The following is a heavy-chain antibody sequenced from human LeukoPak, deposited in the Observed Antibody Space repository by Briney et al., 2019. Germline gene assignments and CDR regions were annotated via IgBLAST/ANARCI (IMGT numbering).Heavy chain of an antibody. V-gene: IGHV1-3*01. CDR2: INVATGNT. D-gene: IGHD3-9*01. Sequence: GASVKVSCKASGYTFNTYAIQWVRQAPGQGLEGVGWINVATGNTKYSQKFQDRLTISRDTSASIAYMELSRLRAEDTAVYFCAREHDVLTGFGFDYWGQGPPVTVSS. CDR1: GYTFNTYA. CDR3: AREHDVLTGFGFDY. J-gene: IGHJ4*02.